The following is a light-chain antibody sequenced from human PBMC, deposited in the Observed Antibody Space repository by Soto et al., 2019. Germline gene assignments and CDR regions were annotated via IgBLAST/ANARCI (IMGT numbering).Light chain of an antibody. CDR3: QQCGSSPET. CDR2: DAS. V-gene: IGKV3-20*01. Sequence: EIVMTQSPDTLSVSPGERASLSCGASQSINTYLAWYQQKPGQAPRLLIYDASKRATGIPARFSGSGSGTDFTLTISRLEPEDFAVYYCQQCGSSPETFGQGTKVDIK. CDR1: QSINTY. J-gene: IGKJ1*01.